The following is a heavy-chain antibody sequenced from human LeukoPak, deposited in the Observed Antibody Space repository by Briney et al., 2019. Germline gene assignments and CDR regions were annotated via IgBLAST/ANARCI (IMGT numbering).Heavy chain of an antibody. Sequence: PGRSLRLSCAATGFTSRSYAMHGVRQAPGKGLEWVAVIWYDGSNKYYADSVKGRFTISRDNSKNTLYLQMNSLRAEDTAVYYCARFDTGLDYWGQGTLVTVSS. CDR1: GFTSRSYA. CDR2: IWYDGSNK. CDR3: ARFDTGLDY. V-gene: IGHV3-33*01. D-gene: IGHD2-8*02. J-gene: IGHJ4*02.